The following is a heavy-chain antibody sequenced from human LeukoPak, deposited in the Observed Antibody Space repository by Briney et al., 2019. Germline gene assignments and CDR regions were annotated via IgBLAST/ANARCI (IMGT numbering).Heavy chain of an antibody. Sequence: SETLSLTYTGSDGSIRSSFQWGWIRQPPGKGLEWIGSIYYSGNTYYNPSLKSRVTISVDTSKNQFSLKLSSVTAADTAVYYCASPQRGHSYGYAGPFDYWGQ. D-gene: IGHD5-18*01. V-gene: IGHV4-39*01. CDR1: DGSIRSSFQ. CDR3: ASPQRGHSYGYAGPFDY. CDR2: IYYSGNT. J-gene: IGHJ4*02.